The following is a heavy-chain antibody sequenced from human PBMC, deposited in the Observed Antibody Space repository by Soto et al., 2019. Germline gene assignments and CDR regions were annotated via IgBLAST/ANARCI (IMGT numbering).Heavy chain of an antibody. D-gene: IGHD3-3*01. V-gene: IGHV1-69*06. CDR2: IVPNVGTV. J-gene: IGHJ4*02. CDR3: ARRDTSGFLRYFDN. Sequence: QMQLVQSGAEVKKPGSSVKVSCKASGGTLRSFINYPINWVRRAPGQGLEWMGGIVPNVGTVNYAQKFQGRVTITADKSTGTAYMELSSLRSEDTALYYCARRDTSGFLRYFDNWGQGTLVTVSS. CDR1: GGTLRSFINYP.